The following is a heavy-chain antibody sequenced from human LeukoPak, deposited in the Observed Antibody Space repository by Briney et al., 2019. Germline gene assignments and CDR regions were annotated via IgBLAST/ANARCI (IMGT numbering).Heavy chain of an antibody. V-gene: IGHV1-69*04. CDR1: GGTFSRYA. J-gene: IGHJ4*02. CDR2: IIPYLAIR. D-gene: IGHD3-22*01. CDR3: ARGHDKSGSFDY. Sequence: SVKVSCKASGGTFSRYAISWVRQATGQGLQWMGRIIPYLAIRNYAQKFQGRVTITADKSTGTAYMELSSLGSEDTAVYYCARGHDKSGSFDYWGQGTLVTVSS.